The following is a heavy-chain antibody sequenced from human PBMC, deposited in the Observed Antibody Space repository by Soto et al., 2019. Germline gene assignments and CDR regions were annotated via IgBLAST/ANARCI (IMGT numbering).Heavy chain of an antibody. V-gene: IGHV2-5*02. CDR1: GFSLSTSGVG. CDR2: IYWDDDK. D-gene: IGHD6-13*01. J-gene: IGHJ5*02. Sequence: SCPTLVHPTQTLTLTCTCSGFSLSTSGVGVGWIRQPPGKALEWLALIYWDDDKRYSPSLKSRLTITKDTSKNQVVLTMTNMDPVDTAPYYCAHRAVIAAASNWFDPWGQGTLVTVSS. CDR3: AHRAVIAAASNWFDP.